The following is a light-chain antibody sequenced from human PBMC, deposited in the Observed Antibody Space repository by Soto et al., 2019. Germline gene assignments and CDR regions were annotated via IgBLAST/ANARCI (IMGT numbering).Light chain of an antibody. CDR2: RVS. CDR3: FQDAHWPQT. Sequence: EVVMTHSPLSLPVTLGHPPPIPGRSSQSLYKNGLTYLAWFQQRPGQSPRRLIYRVSNRDSGVPDRFSGSGSGTDFTLEISRVEAEDVGIYYCFQDAHWPQTFGQGTKVEIK. V-gene: IGKV2-30*01. CDR1: QSLYKNGLTY. J-gene: IGKJ1*01.